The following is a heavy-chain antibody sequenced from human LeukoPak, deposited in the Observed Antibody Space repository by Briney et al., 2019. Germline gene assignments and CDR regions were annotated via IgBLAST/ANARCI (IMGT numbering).Heavy chain of an antibody. J-gene: IGHJ4*02. CDR1: GFTFSDYY. CDR3: ARRWRTAVTN. D-gene: IGHD4-23*01. V-gene: IGHV3-11*04. Sequence: GGSLRLSCAASGFTFSDYYMTWIRQAPGKGLECISSISDSGATINYADSLKGRFTISRDNSKNSLYLQLTSLTVDDTAVYYCARRWRTAVTNWGQGTLVTVSS. CDR2: ISDSGATI.